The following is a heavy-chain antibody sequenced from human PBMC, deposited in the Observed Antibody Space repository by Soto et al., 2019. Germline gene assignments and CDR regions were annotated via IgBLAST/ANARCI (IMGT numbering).Heavy chain of an antibody. D-gene: IGHD2-15*01. CDR2: TYYSGST. Sequence: SETLSLTCTVSGDSISFYYWSWIRQSPGKGLEWIGYTYYSGSTNYNPSLKSRVTISVDTSKNQFSLKLSSVTAADTAVYYCARRVAARPRSQDAFDIWGQGTMVTVSS. CDR3: ARRVAARPRSQDAFDI. V-gene: IGHV4-59*08. CDR1: GDSISFYY. J-gene: IGHJ3*02.